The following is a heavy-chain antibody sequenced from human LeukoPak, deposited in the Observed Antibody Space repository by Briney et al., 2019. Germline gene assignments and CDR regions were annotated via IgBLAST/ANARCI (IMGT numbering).Heavy chain of an antibody. CDR3: ARVSTLYGMDV. CDR1: GGSFSGYY. J-gene: IGHJ6*02. CDR2: INHSGST. Sequence: SETLSLTCAVYGGSFSGYYWSWIRQPPGKGLEWIGEINHSGSTNYNPSLKSRVTISVDRSKNQFSLKLSSVTAADTAVYYCARVSTLYGMDVWGQGTTVTVSS. V-gene: IGHV4-34*01.